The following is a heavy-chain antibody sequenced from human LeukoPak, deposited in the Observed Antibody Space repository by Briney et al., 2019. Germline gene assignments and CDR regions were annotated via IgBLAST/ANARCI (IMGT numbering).Heavy chain of an antibody. J-gene: IGHJ4*02. CDR2: IYYSGST. V-gene: IGHV4-61*01. Sequence: SETLSLTCTVSGYSISSGYYWGWIRQPPGKGLEWIGYIYYSGSTNYNPSLKSRVTISVDTSKNQFSLKLSSVTAADTAVYYCARSAPLMITFGGVIAYPFDYWGQGTLVTVSS. CDR1: GYSISSGYY. CDR3: ARSAPLMITFGGVIAYPFDY. D-gene: IGHD3-16*02.